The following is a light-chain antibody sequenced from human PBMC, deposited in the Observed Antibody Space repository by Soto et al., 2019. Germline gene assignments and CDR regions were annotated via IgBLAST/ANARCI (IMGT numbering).Light chain of an antibody. CDR2: EVT. CDR1: SSDVGGYNY. V-gene: IGLV2-14*01. Sequence: QSALTQPPSVSGSPGQSITISCTGTSSDVGGYNYVSWYQHHPGKAPKLMIYEVTNRPSGVSNRFSGSKSGNTASLTISGLQAEDEADYYCSSYTSSSTPWVFGGGTKLTVL. J-gene: IGLJ3*02. CDR3: SSYTSSSTPWV.